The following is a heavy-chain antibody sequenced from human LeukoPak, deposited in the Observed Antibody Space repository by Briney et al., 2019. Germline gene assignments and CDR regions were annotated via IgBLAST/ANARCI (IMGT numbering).Heavy chain of an antibody. CDR2: ISSSSSYI. V-gene: IGHV3-21*01. D-gene: IGHD4-23*01. CDR3: ARSFDGGTDPMIDY. CDR1: GFTFSSYS. J-gene: IGHJ4*02. Sequence: GGSLRLSCAASGFTFSSYSMNWVRQAPGKGLEWVSSISSSSSYIYYADSVKGRFTISKDNAKNSLYLQMNSLRAEDTAVYYCARSFDGGTDPMIDYWGQGTLVTVSS.